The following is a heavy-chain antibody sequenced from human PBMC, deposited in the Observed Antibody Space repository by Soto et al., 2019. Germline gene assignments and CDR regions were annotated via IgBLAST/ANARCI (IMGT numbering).Heavy chain of an antibody. CDR2: LYYGRSA. Sequence: QVQLQESGPGLVKPSETLSLTCAVSGDSISTYYCMWIRQPPGKGLESIGYLYYGRSANYNPSLKRRVALSVDTSTNQCSLTLSSMTAADTAVYYCALRSMAVVPEYWGQGTLVTVSS. D-gene: IGHD3-22*01. CDR1: GDSISTYY. J-gene: IGHJ4*02. CDR3: ALRSMAVVPEY. V-gene: IGHV4-59*01.